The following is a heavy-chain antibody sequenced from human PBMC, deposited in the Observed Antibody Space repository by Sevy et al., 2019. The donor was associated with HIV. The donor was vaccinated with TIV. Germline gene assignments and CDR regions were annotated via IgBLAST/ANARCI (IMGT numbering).Heavy chain of an antibody. CDR3: ARVRAGDTGHFDY. J-gene: IGHJ4*02. Sequence: GGSLRLSCAASGFTFSTYSMNWVRQAPGKGLEWVSYISSSSSTIYYADSVKGRFTISRDNAKNSLYLQMNSLRDEDTAVYYCARVRAGDTGHFDYWGQGTLVTVSS. V-gene: IGHV3-48*02. CDR2: ISSSSSTI. D-gene: IGHD3-10*01. CDR1: GFTFSTYS.